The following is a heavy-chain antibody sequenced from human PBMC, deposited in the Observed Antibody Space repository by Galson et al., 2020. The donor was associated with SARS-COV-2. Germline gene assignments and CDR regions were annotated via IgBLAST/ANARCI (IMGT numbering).Heavy chain of an antibody. CDR1: GFTFRDYA. CDR2: ISGNAVSI. V-gene: IGHV3-23*01. J-gene: IGHJ4*02. Sequence: GGSLRLSCPASGFTFRDYAMSWVRQAPGKRLEWVSAISGNAVSIYYADSVKGRFTISRDYSENTLYLQMNSLRAEDTAVYFCAKDGGTSILQRSYSDSWGQGTLVTVSS. D-gene: IGHD3-16*01. CDR3: AKDGGTSILQRSYSDS.